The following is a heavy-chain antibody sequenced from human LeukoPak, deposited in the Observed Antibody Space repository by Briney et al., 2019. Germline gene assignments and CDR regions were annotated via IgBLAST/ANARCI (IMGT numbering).Heavy chain of an antibody. CDR3: AKDPGIAAAGHNWFDP. J-gene: IGHJ5*02. CDR2: ISGSGGST. D-gene: IGHD6-13*01. Sequence: GGSLRLSCAASGFTFSNAWMSWVRQAPGKGLEWVSAISGSGGSTYYADSVKGRFTISRDNSKNTLYLQMNSLRAEDTAVYYCAKDPGIAAAGHNWFDPWGQGTLVTVSS. CDR1: GFTFSNAW. V-gene: IGHV3-23*01.